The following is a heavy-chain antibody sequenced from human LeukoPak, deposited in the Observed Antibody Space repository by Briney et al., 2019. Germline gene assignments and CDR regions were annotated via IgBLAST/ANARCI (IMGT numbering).Heavy chain of an antibody. CDR3: ASAED. CDR2: ISYDGSNK. CDR1: GFTFSSYA. Sequence: PGGSLRLSCAASGFTFSSYAMHWVRQAPGKGLEGVAVISYDGSNKYYADSVKGRFTISRDNSKNTLYLQMNSLRAEDTAVYYCASAEDWGQGTLVTVSS. V-gene: IGHV3-30-3*01. J-gene: IGHJ4*02.